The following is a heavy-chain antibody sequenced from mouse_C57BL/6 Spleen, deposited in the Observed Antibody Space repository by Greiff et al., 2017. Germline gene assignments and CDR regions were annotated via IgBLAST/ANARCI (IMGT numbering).Heavy chain of an antibody. CDR1: GYAFSSSW. D-gene: IGHD2-12*01. J-gene: IGHJ3*01. Sequence: VQLQQSGPELVKPGASVKISCKASGYAFSSSWLNWVKQRPGKGLEWIGRIYPGDGDTNYNGKFKGKATLTADTSSSTAYMQLSSLTSADSAVYFCARCGYSNDDWFAYWGQGTLGTVSA. CDR2: IYPGDGDT. V-gene: IGHV1-82*01. CDR3: ARCGYSNDDWFAY.